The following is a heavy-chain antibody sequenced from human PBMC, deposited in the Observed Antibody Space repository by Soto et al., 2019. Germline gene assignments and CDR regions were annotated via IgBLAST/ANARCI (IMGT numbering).Heavy chain of an antibody. CDR3: ARDMSEGTIFGWFDP. CDR1: GFTFSDYY. V-gene: IGHV3-11*01. J-gene: IGHJ5*02. Sequence: PGGSLRLSCAASGFTFSDYYMSWIRQAPGKGLEWVSYISSSGSTIYYADSVKGRFTISRDNAKNSLYLQMNSLRAEDTAVYYCARDMSEGTIFGWFDPWGQGTLVTVSS. CDR2: ISSSGSTI. D-gene: IGHD3-3*01.